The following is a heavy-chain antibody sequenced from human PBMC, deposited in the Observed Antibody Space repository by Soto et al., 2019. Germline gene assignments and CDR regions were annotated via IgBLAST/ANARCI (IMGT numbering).Heavy chain of an antibody. CDR1: GGTFSSYA. V-gene: IGHV1-69*13. D-gene: IGHD2-2*01. Sequence: SVKVSCKASGGTFSSYAISWVRQAPGQGLEWMGGIIPIFGTANYAQKFQGRVTITADESTSTAYMELSSLRSEDTAVYYCARVDIVVVPAAPAYYYYYGMDVWGQGTTVTVSS. J-gene: IGHJ6*02. CDR2: IIPIFGTA. CDR3: ARVDIVVVPAAPAYYYYYGMDV.